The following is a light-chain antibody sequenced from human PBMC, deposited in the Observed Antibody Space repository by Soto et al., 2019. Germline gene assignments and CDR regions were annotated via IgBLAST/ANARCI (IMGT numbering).Light chain of an antibody. V-gene: IGLV2-23*02. J-gene: IGLJ3*02. CDR2: EVN. CDR3: CSYAGSNTWV. CDR1: SSDIGAYDY. Sequence: QSALTQPASLSGSPGQSITISCTGTSSDIGAYDYVSWFQQHPGKAPKLMISEVNNRPSGVSNRLSGSKSGNTASLTISGLQAEDEADYYCCSYAGSNTWVFGGGTKVTVL.